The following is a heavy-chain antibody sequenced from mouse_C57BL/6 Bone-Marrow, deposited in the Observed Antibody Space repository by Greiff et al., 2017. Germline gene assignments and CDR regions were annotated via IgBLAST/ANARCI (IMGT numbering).Heavy chain of an antibody. D-gene: IGHD2-4*01. CDR3: TFYYDCPFAY. CDR1: GFNIKDDY. J-gene: IGHJ3*01. V-gene: IGHV14-4*01. Sequence: EVQLQQSGAELVRPGASVKLSCTASGFNIKDDYMHWVKQRPEQGLEWIGWIDPENGDTASASKFQGKATITADASSNTAYLQLSSLTSADTAVYYCTFYYDCPFAYWGQGTLVTVSA. CDR2: IDPENGDT.